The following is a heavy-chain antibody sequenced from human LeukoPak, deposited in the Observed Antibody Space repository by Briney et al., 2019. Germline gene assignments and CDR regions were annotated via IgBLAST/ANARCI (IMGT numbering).Heavy chain of an antibody. CDR3: ARLGYCSSTSCYMRILWYFDL. D-gene: IGHD2-2*02. J-gene: IGHJ2*01. V-gene: IGHV4-39*01. Sequence: KPSETLSLTCTVSGGSISSSSYYWGWIRQPPGKGLEWIGSIYYSGSTYYNPSLKSRVTISVDTSKNQFSLKLSSVTAADTAVYYCARLGYCSSTSCYMRILWYFDLWGRGTLVTVSS. CDR2: IYYSGST. CDR1: GGSISSSSYY.